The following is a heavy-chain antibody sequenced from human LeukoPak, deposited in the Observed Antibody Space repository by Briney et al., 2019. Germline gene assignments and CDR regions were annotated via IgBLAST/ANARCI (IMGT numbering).Heavy chain of an antibody. V-gene: IGHV3-48*02. CDR2: TSSSSNTI. J-gene: IGHJ4*02. D-gene: IGHD3-10*01. CDR3: ARGDGWFGELLNFDN. Sequence: GGSLRLSCAASGFTFRAYSMNWVRQAPGKGLEWVSYTSSSSNTIYYADSVKGRFTISRDNAKNSLYLQMNSLRDEDTAVYYCARGDGWFGELLNFDNWGQGTLVTVSS. CDR1: GFTFRAYS.